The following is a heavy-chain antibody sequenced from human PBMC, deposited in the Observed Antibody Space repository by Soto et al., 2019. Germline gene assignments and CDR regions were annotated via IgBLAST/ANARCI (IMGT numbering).Heavy chain of an antibody. D-gene: IGHD2-15*01. J-gene: IGHJ5*02. CDR3: ERSPRYCSGGSCYSRWFDL. CDR2: MNPNSGNT. CDR1: GYTFTSSD. Sequence: GPPVKVSCKASGYTFTSSDINWVRQATGQGLEGMGWMNPNSGNTGYAQKFQGRVTMTRNTSVSTAYMELSSLRSEDTAVYYCERSPRYCSGGSCYSRWFDLWGQGTLVTVSS. V-gene: IGHV1-8*01.